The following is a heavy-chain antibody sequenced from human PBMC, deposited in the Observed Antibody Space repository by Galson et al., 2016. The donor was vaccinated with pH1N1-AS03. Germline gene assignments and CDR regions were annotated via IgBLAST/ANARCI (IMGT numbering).Heavy chain of an antibody. CDR3: ARATAVGPPYFDY. V-gene: IGHV4-59*01. J-gene: IGHJ4*02. D-gene: IGHD6-13*01. CDR2: IYSIGGT. CDR1: SGSISSYS. Sequence: ETLSLTCTVSSGSISSYSWNWLRQPPGKGLEWIGSIYSIGGTNYNPSLESRITISVETSKNQFSLKLRSVTAAVTAVYYCARATAVGPPYFDYWGQGTVATVSS.